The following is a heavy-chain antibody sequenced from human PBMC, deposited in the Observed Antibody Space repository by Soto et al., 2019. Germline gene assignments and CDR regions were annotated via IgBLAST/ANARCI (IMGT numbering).Heavy chain of an antibody. Sequence: QVQLVESGGGVVQPGRSLRLSCAASGFTFSSYGMHWVHQAPGKGLEWVAVISYDGSNKYYADSVKGRFTISRDNSKNTLYLQMNSLRAEDTAVYYCVVGCSSTSCYGSFDYWGQGTLVTVSS. CDR2: ISYDGSNK. CDR1: GFTFSSYG. V-gene: IGHV3-30*03. CDR3: VVGCSSTSCYGSFDY. D-gene: IGHD2-2*01. J-gene: IGHJ4*02.